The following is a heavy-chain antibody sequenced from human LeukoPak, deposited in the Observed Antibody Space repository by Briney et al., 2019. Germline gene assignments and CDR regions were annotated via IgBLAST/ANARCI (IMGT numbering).Heavy chain of an antibody. Sequence: ASVKVSCKASGYTFTGYDINWVRQATGQGLEWMGWMSPNSGNTGYAQKFQGRVTMTRNTSISTAYMQLSSLRSEDTAVYYCAGGPPNWGFDYWGQGTLVTVSS. CDR3: AGGPPNWGFDY. J-gene: IGHJ4*02. CDR2: MSPNSGNT. D-gene: IGHD7-27*01. V-gene: IGHV1-8*01. CDR1: GYTFTGYD.